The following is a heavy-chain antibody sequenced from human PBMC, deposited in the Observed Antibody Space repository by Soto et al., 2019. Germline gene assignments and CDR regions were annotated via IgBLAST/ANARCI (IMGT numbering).Heavy chain of an antibody. J-gene: IGHJ5*02. CDR2: ISAYNGNT. CDR3: AGDGTTVTTDWPNWFDP. CDR1: GYTFTSYG. Sequence: QVQLVQSGAEVKKPGASVKVSCKASGYTFTSYGISWVRQAPGQGLEWMGWISAYNGNTNYAQKLQGRVTMTTDTSASTAYMELRSLRSDDTAVYYCAGDGTTVTTDWPNWFDPWGQGTLVTVSS. D-gene: IGHD4-17*01. V-gene: IGHV1-18*01.